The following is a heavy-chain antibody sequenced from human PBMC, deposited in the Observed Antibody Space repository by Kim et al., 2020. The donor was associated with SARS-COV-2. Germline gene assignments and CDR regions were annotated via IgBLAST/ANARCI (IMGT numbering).Heavy chain of an antibody. J-gene: IGHJ3*02. D-gene: IGHD3-22*01. V-gene: IGHV3-11*03. Sequence: NYPDAVKGRFTISRDNAETSMYLQMSSLRVDDTAIYYCARRVVADAFDIWGQGTLVTVSS. CDR3: ARRVVADAFDI.